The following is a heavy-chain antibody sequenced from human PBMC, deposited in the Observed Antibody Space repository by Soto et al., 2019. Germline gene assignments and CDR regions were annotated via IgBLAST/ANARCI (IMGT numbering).Heavy chain of an antibody. J-gene: IGHJ4*02. D-gene: IGHD3-16*01. CDR3: ARRARGANFDF. Sequence: QLQLQESGPGLVKPSETLSLTCTVSGAFITSNSYYWGWIRQSPGKGLEWIGNIYFSGTTYYNPSLESRVTISVDTSKRQFSLRLSAVTAADTAVYYCARRARGANFDFWGQGTLVTGSS. V-gene: IGHV4-39*01. CDR1: GAFITSNSYY. CDR2: IYFSGTT.